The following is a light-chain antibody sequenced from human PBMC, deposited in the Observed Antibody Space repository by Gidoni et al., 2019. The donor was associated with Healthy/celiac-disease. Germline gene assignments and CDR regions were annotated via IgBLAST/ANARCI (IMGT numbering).Light chain of an antibody. CDR3: SSYTSSSTPVV. Sequence: QSALTQPASVSGSRGQSSTISCTGTSRDVGGYNYVPWEQQHPGKARQLMILDVSKRPSGVSTRFSRSNSGNTASLTISGLQAEDEADYYCSSYTSSSTPVVFGGGTKLTVL. CDR1: SRDVGGYNY. V-gene: IGLV2-14*03. J-gene: IGLJ2*01. CDR2: DVS.